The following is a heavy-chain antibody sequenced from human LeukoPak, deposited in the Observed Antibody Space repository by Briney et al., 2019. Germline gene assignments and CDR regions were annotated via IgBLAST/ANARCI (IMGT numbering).Heavy chain of an antibody. J-gene: IGHJ4*02. CDR3: AREVVPAAIEVSGGYFDY. D-gene: IGHD2-2*02. CDR1: GFTFSSYS. Sequence: GGSLRLSCAASGFTFSSYSMNWVRQAPGKGLEWVSYISSSSSTIYYADSAKGRFTISRDNAKNSLYLQMNSLRAEDTAVYYCAREVVPAAIEVSGGYFDYWGQGTLVTVSS. CDR2: ISSSSSTI. V-gene: IGHV3-48*01.